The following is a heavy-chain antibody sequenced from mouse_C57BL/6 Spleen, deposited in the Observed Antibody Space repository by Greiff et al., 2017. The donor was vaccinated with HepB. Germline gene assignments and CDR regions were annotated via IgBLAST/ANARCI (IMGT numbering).Heavy chain of an antibody. V-gene: IGHV3-6*01. CDR2: ISYDGSN. D-gene: IGHD1-1*01. CDR3: ARGYYGTRDFDV. CDR1: GYSITSGYY. J-gene: IGHJ1*03. Sequence: EVQLQESGPGLVKPSQSLSLTCSVTGYSITSGYYWNWIRQFPGNKLEWMGYISYDGSNNYNPSLKNRISITRDTSKNQFFLKLNSVTTEDTATYYCARGYYGTRDFDVWGTGTTVTVSS.